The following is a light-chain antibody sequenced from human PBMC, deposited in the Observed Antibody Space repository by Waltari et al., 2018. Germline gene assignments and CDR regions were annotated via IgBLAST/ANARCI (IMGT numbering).Light chain of an antibody. CDR3: QHYVTLPAT. CDR2: DAS. Sequence: EIVLTQSPGTLSLSPGESATLSCRASQSLSRPLAWYQQEPGQAPRLLIDDASKRATGIPDRFIGSGSGTDFSLTISRLEPEDFAVYYCQHYVTLPATFGQGTRVELK. CDR1: QSLSRP. V-gene: IGKV3-20*01. J-gene: IGKJ1*01.